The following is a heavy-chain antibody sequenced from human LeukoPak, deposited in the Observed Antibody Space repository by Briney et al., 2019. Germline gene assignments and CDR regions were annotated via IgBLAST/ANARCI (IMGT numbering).Heavy chain of an antibody. D-gene: IGHD3-3*01. J-gene: IGHJ5*02. CDR2: IKQDGSEK. CDR3: ARAISYDFWSGYYATPPNWFDP. Sequence: PGGSLRLSCAASGFTFSSYWMSWVRQAPGNGLEWVANIKQDGSEKYYVDSVKGRFTISRDNAKNSLYLQMNSLRAEDTAVYYCARAISYDFWSGYYATPPNWFDPWGQGTLVTVSS. CDR1: GFTFSSYW. V-gene: IGHV3-7*01.